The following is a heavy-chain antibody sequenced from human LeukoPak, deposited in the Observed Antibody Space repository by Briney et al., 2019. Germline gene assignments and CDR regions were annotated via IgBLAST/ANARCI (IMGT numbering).Heavy chain of an antibody. CDR2: ISGGGDTT. J-gene: IGHJ4*02. CDR1: GFTFSNHA. D-gene: IGHD3-22*01. CDR3: AKGQYYDSSGYIDY. V-gene: IGHV3-23*01. Sequence: GGSLRLSCGGSGFTFSNHAMSWVRQSSGKGLEWVSVISGGGDTTYYADSVKGRFTISRDNSKNTLYLQMNSLRAEDTAVYYCAKGQYYDSSGYIDYWGQGTLVTVSS.